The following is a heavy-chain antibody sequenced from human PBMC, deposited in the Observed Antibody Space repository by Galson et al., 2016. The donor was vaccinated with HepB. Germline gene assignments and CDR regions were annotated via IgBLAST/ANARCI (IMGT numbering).Heavy chain of an antibody. Sequence: SLRLSCAASGFTFSSYVMSWVRQAPGKGLEWVSVISGGGTYSYSADSVKGRFTISRDNSKNTVHLQIDSLRVEDTARYYCAKGGRSVTARRGLDSWGQGIRVTVSP. CDR3: AKGGRSVTARRGLDS. J-gene: IGHJ4*02. D-gene: IGHD6-6*01. CDR1: GFTFSSYV. CDR2: ISGGGTYS. V-gene: IGHV3-23*01.